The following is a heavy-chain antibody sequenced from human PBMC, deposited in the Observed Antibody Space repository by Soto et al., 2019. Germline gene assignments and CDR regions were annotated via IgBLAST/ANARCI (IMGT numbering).Heavy chain of an antibody. D-gene: IGHD3-10*01. CDR3: ARAAMVRGVYFDY. Sequence: QVQLQESGPGLVKPSQTLSLTCTVSGGSISSGGYYWSWIRQHPGKGLEWIGYIYYSGSTYYNPSLKSRVSRAVYTSQNQFSLKLSSVTAADTAVYYCARAAMVRGVYFDYWGQGTLVTVSS. J-gene: IGHJ4*02. CDR2: IYYSGST. CDR1: GGSISSGGYY. V-gene: IGHV4-31*03.